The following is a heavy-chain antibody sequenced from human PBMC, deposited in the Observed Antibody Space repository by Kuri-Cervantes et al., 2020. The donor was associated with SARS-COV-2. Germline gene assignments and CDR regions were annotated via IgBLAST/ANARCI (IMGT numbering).Heavy chain of an antibody. D-gene: IGHD1-1*01. CDR1: GFTFSSYW. Sequence: GESLKISCAASGFTFSSYWMSWVRQAPGKGLEWVANIKQDGSEKYYADSVKGRFTLSRDNAKNMLFLQMNSLRAEDTAVYYCVRDGDHWNFDYWGQGTLVTVSS. CDR3: VRDGDHWNFDY. J-gene: IGHJ4*02. CDR2: IKQDGSEK. V-gene: IGHV3-7*01.